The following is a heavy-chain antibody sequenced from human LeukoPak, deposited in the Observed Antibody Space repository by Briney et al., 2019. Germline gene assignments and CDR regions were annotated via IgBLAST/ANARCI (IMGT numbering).Heavy chain of an antibody. CDR3: AREGDRHFTFDY. V-gene: IGHV3-30*01. D-gene: IGHD2/OR15-2a*01. CDR1: GSFSGHL. Sequence: GGSLRLSCAASGSFSGHLLHWVRQAPGKGLEWVAGMSYDGGEKYYADSVRGRFAISRDNSKNTVYLEMNSLRPEDAAVCYCAREGDRHFTFDYWGRGTLVTVSS. CDR2: MSYDGGEK. J-gene: IGHJ4*02.